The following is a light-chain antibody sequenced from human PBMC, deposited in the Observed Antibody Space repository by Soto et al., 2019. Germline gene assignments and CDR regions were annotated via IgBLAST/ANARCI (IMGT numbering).Light chain of an antibody. Sequence: QSALTQPASMSGSPGQPITISCTGTSSDIGGYNFVSWYQRHPGKGPKLLIFDVNFRPSGVSNRFSGSKSENTASLTISGLQPEDEADYYCSSYTTADTVIFGGGTKLTVL. V-gene: IGLV2-14*03. CDR2: DVN. CDR3: SSYTTADTVI. J-gene: IGLJ2*01. CDR1: SSDIGGYNF.